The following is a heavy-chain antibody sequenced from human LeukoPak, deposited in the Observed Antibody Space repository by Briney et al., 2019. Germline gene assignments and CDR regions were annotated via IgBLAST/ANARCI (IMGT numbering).Heavy chain of an antibody. CDR3: AKNLPAAMMWGFDY. J-gene: IGHJ4*02. CDR2: ISSSGSYI. Sequence: PGRSLRLSCTASGFTFGDYAMSWVRQAPGKGLEWVSSISSSGSYIYYADSVKGRFTISRDNAKKSLYLQMNSLRAEDTAVYYCAKNLPAAMMWGFDYWGQGTLVTVSS. CDR1: GFTFGDYA. V-gene: IGHV3-21*01. D-gene: IGHD2-2*01.